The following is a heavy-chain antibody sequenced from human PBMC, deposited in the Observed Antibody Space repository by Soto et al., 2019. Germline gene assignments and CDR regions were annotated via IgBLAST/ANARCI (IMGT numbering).Heavy chain of an antibody. D-gene: IGHD1-1*01. CDR1: GYAFTTYG. Sequence: QVHLVQSGAEVKKPGASVKVSCKGSGYAFTTYGITWVRQAPGQGLEWMGWISAHNGNTNYAQKLQGRVTVTRETSTSTAYMELRSLRSDDTAVYYCARGRYGDYWGQGAVVTVSS. CDR3: ARGRYGDY. J-gene: IGHJ4*02. CDR2: ISAHNGNT. V-gene: IGHV1-18*01.